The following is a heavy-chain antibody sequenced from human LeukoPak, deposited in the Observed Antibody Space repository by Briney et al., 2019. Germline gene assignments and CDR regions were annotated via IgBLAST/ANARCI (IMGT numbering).Heavy chain of an antibody. J-gene: IGHJ6*02. V-gene: IGHV3-7*01. CDR2: IKQDGSEK. Sequence: QPGGSLRLSCAASGFTFSNYWMSWVRQAPGKGLEWVANIKQDGSEKYYVDSVKGRFTISRDNAKNSLYLQMNSLRAEDTAVYFCARYRSPQAPILWSEDDYYYDMDVWGQGTTVTVSS. CDR1: GFTFSNYW. CDR3: ARYRSPQAPILWSEDDYYYDMDV. D-gene: IGHD3-10*01.